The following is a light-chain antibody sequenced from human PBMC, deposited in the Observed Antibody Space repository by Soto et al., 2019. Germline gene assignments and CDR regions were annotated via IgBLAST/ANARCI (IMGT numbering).Light chain of an antibody. CDR3: QQYNSYWT. CDR2: DAS. Sequence: DIQMTQSPSTLSASVGDSVTITCRASQSITIWLACYQQKPGKGPKLLIYDASSLEVGVPSRFSGSGSGTEFTLTISGLQPDDFATYYCQQYNSYWTFGQGTKVDI. J-gene: IGKJ1*01. V-gene: IGKV1-5*01. CDR1: QSITIW.